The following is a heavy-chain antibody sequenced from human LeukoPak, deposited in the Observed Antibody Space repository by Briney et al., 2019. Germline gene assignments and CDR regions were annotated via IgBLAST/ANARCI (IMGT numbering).Heavy chain of an antibody. D-gene: IGHD4-11*01. J-gene: IGHJ3*02. CDR2: ISYDGSNK. CDR1: GFTFSSYA. CDR3: ASRIDYSFAFDI. V-gene: IGHV3-30*04. Sequence: PGGSLRLSCAASGFTFSSYAMHWVRQAPGKGLEWVAVISYDGSNKYYADSVKGRFTISRDNSKNTLYLQMNSLRAEDTAVYYCASRIDYSFAFDIWGQGTMVTVSS.